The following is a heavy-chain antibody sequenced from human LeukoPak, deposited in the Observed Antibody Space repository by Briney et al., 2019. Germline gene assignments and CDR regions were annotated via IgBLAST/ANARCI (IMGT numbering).Heavy chain of an antibody. D-gene: IGHD3-10*01. CDR1: GVTVSGNY. J-gene: IGHJ5*01. CDR2: IHRGGNT. V-gene: IGHV3-66*01. Sequence: QAGGSLRLSCAASGVTVSGNYMSWVRQAPGKGLEWLSVIHRGGNTYYADSVKGRFTISIDSSKNTVFLQMDSVRAEDTAVYYCARDPGYGLGVGYADSWGQGTLVTVSS. CDR3: ARDPGYGLGVGYADS.